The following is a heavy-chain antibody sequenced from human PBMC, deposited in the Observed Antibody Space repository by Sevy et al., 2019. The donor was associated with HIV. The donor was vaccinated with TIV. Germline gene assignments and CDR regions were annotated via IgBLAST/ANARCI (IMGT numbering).Heavy chain of an antibody. J-gene: IGHJ4*02. D-gene: IGHD2-21*02. CDR3: ARGGPGTIGHIVVVTASYDY. CDR1: GYTFTSYG. Sequence: ASVKVSCKASGYTFTSYGISWVRQAPGQGLEWMGWISAYNGNTNYAQNLQGRVTMTTDTSTSTAYMELRSLRSDDTAVYYCARGGPGTIGHIVVVTASYDYWGQGTLVTVSS. CDR2: ISAYNGNT. V-gene: IGHV1-18*01.